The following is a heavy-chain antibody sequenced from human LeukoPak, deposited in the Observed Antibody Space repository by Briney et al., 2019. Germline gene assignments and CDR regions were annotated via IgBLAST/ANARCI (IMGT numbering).Heavy chain of an antibody. J-gene: IGHJ5*02. CDR1: GGSISDTSYY. CDR2: IYHTGTT. Sequence: SETLSLTRNVSGGSISDTSYYWGWIRQPPGKGLDWIGSIYHTGTTYYSPSLKSRVTISVHTSKNHFSLELSSVTAADTAVYYCARQQCNGGSCYSRAIWFDPWGQGTLVTVSS. D-gene: IGHD2-15*01. V-gene: IGHV4-39*01. CDR3: ARQQCNGGSCYSRAIWFDP.